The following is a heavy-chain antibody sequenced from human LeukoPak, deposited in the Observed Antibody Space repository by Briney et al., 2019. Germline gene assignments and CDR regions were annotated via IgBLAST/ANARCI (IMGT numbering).Heavy chain of an antibody. J-gene: IGHJ4*02. CDR3: AGSYCGYVNVDY. CDR2: IIPIFGTA. D-gene: IGHD5-12*01. V-gene: IGHV1-69*13. Sequence: SVKVSPSPSGATFCTYAIIRVRHAPGQGLEWMGGIIPIFGTANYAQKFQGRVTITADETTTTAYMELSSLRSEDTTVYCFAGSYCGYVNVDYWGEGALVTVSS. CDR1: GATFCTYA.